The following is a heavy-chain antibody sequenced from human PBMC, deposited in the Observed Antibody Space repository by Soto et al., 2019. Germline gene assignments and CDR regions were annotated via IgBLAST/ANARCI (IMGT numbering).Heavy chain of an antibody. J-gene: IGHJ4*02. CDR3: ASTYSTGWPFDY. CDR2: ISYDGSNK. V-gene: IGHV3-30-3*01. D-gene: IGHD6-19*01. Sequence: QVQLVESGGGVVQPGRSLRLSCAASGVTFSRSTMHWVRQAPGKGLEWVAVISYDGSNKYYADSVKCRFTISRDNSKNTLYLQMNSLRAEDTAVFYCASTYSTGWPFDYWGQGTLVTVSS. CDR1: GVTFSRST.